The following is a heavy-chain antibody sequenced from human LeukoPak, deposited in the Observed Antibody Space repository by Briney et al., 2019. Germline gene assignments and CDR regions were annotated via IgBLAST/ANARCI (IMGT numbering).Heavy chain of an antibody. Sequence: SETLSLTCTVSGGSISSNYWSWIRQPPGKGLEWIGDIYLSGSTNYNPSLKSRVTISVDTSKNQFSLKLSSVTAADTAVYYCARVGVGASTFDYWGQGTLVTVSS. D-gene: IGHD1-26*01. CDR1: GGSISSNY. J-gene: IGHJ4*02. CDR3: ARVGVGASTFDY. CDR2: IYLSGST. V-gene: IGHV4-59*08.